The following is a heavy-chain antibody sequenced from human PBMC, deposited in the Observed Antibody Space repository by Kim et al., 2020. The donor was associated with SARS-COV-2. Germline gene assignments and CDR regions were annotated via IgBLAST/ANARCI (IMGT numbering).Heavy chain of an antibody. CDR1: GFTFTNYW. D-gene: IGHD1-26*01. J-gene: IGHJ4*02. Sequence: GGSLRLSCAASGFTFTNYWMHRVRQAPGKGLVWVARINPDGSYTSYGDSVKDQFTISRDNAKKTLYLQMNSLGAEDTAVYYCVMDFGAYSDYWGQGTLVT. CDR3: VMDFGAYSDY. CDR2: INPDGSYT. V-gene: IGHV3-74*01.